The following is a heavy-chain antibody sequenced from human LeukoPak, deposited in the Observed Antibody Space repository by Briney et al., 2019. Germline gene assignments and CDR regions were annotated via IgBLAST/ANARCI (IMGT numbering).Heavy chain of an antibody. V-gene: IGHV3-66*01. CDR3: ARESWIQLWPSGLDY. CDR2: IYSGGST. CDR1: GFTVSSNY. J-gene: IGHJ4*02. Sequence: QTGGSLRLSCAASGFTVSSNYMSWVRQAPGKGLEWVSVIYSGGSTYYADSVKGRFTISRDNSKNTLYLQMNSLRAEDTAVYYCARESWIQLWPSGLDYWGQGTLVTVSS. D-gene: IGHD5-18*01.